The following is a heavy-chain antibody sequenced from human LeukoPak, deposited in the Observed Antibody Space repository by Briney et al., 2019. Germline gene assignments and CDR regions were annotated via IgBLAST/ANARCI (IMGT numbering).Heavy chain of an antibody. CDR1: GFNFSNYG. CDR3: AKDERYYFDY. V-gene: IGHV3-30*18. CDR2: ISFDGSNK. D-gene: IGHD5-24*01. J-gene: IGHJ4*02. Sequence: PGGSLRLSCAASGFNFSNYGTLWVRQAPDKGLEWVAIISFDGSNKYYADSVKGRFTISRDNSKNTLYLQMNSLRAEDTAVYYCAKDERYYFDYWGQGTLVTVSS.